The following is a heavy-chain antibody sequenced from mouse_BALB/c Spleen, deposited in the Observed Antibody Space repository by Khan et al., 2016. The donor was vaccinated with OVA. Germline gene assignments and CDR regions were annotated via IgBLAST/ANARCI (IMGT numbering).Heavy chain of an antibody. V-gene: IGHV5-15*02. CDR1: GFTFSDYG. D-gene: IGHD3-1*01. CDR2: ISSLAYNF. Sequence: EVELVESGGGLVQPGGSRKLSCAASGFTFSDYGMAWIRQGPGKGPAWITFISSLAYNFYYADTVTGRFTISRENAKNTLYLEPNSLTSEVTAMYYCARGGTGGVAYWGQGTLVTVSA. CDR3: ARGGTGGVAY. J-gene: IGHJ3*01.